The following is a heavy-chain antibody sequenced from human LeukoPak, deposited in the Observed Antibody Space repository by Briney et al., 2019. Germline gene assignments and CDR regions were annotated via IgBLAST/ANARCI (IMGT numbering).Heavy chain of an antibody. D-gene: IGHD6-6*01. V-gene: IGHV4-34*01. CDR1: GGSFSGYY. CDR2: INHSGST. Sequence: SETLSLTCAVYGGSFSGYYWSWIRQPPGKGLEWIGEINHSGSTNYNPSLKSRVTISVDTSKKQFSLKLSTVTAADTAVYYCASHIAARPSDWFDPWGQGTLVTVSS. CDR3: ASHIAARPSDWFDP. J-gene: IGHJ5*02.